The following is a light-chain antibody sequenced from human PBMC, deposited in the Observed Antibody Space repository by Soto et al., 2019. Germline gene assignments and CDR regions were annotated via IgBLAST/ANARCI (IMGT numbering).Light chain of an antibody. CDR2: GAS. Sequence: EIVLTQSPGTLSLSPGERATLSCRASQSVSSTSLAWYQQKPGQAPRLLIYGASSRATGIPDRFSGGGSGTDFTLTISRLEPEDFAVYYCQQFSSYPLTFGGGTKVDI. CDR3: QQFSSYPLT. V-gene: IGKV3-20*01. J-gene: IGKJ4*01. CDR1: QSVSSTS.